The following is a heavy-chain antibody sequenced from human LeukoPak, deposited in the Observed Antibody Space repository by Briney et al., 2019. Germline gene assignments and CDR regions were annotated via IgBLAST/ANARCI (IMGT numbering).Heavy chain of an antibody. V-gene: IGHV4-61*02. Sequence: SETLSLTCTVSGASVSSSDFYWNWIRQPAGKGLEWIGRGYTSGTTDYNPSLKSRLTISVDTSTNRFSLKLSSVTAAGTAVYFCARERVGYTIDRGFDQWGQGILVTVSS. CDR2: GYTSGTT. CDR1: GASVSSSDFY. CDR3: ARERVGYTIDRGFDQ. J-gene: IGHJ4*02. D-gene: IGHD1-26*01.